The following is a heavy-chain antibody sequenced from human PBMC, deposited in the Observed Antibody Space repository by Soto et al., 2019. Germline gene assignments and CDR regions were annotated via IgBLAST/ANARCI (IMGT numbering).Heavy chain of an antibody. Sequence: QVPLVQSGAEVKKPGASVKVSCKVSGYTLNEVAMHWVRQAPGKGLEWLGGFDPDEAETIYAQHFQGRVTMTEDTSTETVYMELSSLRSEDTALYFCTTFRGDYNFDNWGQGTLVTVSS. CDR3: TTFRGDYNFDN. CDR2: FDPDEAET. J-gene: IGHJ4*02. CDR1: GYTLNEVA. V-gene: IGHV1-24*01. D-gene: IGHD4-17*01.